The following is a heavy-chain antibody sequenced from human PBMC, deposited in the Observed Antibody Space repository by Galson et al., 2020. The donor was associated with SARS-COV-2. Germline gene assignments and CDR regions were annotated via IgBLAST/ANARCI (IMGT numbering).Heavy chain of an antibody. D-gene: IGHD2-2*01. CDR2: ISAYNGNT. Sequence: ASVKVSCKASGYTFTSYGISWVRQAPGQGLEWMGRISAYNGNTNYAQKLQGRVTMTTDTSTSTAYMEMRSRRSDDTAVYYGGSRAGDYCSSTSCYAPYYMDVWGKGTTVTVSS. CDR3: GSRAGDYCSSTSCYAPYYMDV. V-gene: IGHV1-18*04. CDR1: GYTFTSYG. J-gene: IGHJ6*03.